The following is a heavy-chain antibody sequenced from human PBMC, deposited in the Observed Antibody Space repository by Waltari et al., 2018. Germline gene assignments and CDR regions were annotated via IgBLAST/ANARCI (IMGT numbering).Heavy chain of an antibody. V-gene: IGHV1-69*14. CDR1: GGTFSSYA. Sequence: QVQLVQSGAEVKKPGSSVKVSCKASGGTFSSYAISWVRQAHGQGLEWMGGIIPIFGTANYAQKFQGRVTITADKSTSTAYMELSSLRSEDTAVYYCARNLRFLEWLPLRAYYYYMDVWGKGTTVTVSS. J-gene: IGHJ6*03. D-gene: IGHD3-3*01. CDR2: IIPIFGTA. CDR3: ARNLRFLEWLPLRAYYYYMDV.